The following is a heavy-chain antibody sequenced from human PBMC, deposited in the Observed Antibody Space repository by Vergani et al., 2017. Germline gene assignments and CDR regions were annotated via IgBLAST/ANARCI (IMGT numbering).Heavy chain of an antibody. CDR2: ISGSGGST. Sequence: EVQLLESGGDLVQPGGSLRLSCAASGFTFNHSAMNWVRQAPGKGLEGVAGISGSGGSTYYAGSVKGRFTIARDSSKKTRYLQMNSLSAGDTAVYYCAKANPRNSGYDYLYYYHAMDVWGQGTTVTVS. CDR3: AKANPRNSGYDYLYYYHAMDV. D-gene: IGHD5-12*01. V-gene: IGHV3-23*01. J-gene: IGHJ6*02. CDR1: GFTFNHSA.